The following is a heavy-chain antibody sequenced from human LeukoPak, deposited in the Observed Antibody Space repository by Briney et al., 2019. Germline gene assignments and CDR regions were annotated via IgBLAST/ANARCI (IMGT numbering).Heavy chain of an antibody. Sequence: ASVKVSCKASGYTFTGYYMHWVRQAPGHGLEWMGWINPNSGATNYAQKFQGRVTMTRDASISTGYMELSRLTSDDTAVYYCAREGCTGGTCYSVPYWGQGTLVTVSS. V-gene: IGHV1-2*02. J-gene: IGHJ4*02. CDR1: GYTFTGYY. CDR2: INPNSGAT. D-gene: IGHD2-15*01. CDR3: AREGCTGGTCYSVPY.